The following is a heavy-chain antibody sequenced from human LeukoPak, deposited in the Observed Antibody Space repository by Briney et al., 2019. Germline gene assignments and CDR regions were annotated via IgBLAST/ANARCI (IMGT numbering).Heavy chain of an antibody. D-gene: IGHD6-13*01. CDR2: VYYSGNT. V-gene: IGHV4-39*07. J-gene: IGHJ5*02. CDR3: ARGGQQLAENWFDP. Sequence: SETLSLTCTVSGGSLTSSSYYWGWIRQPPGKGLEWIGSVYYSGNTYYNSSLKSRVTISVDTSKNQFSLKLSSVTAADTAVYYCARGGQQLAENWFDPWGQGTLVTVSS. CDR1: GGSLTSSSYY.